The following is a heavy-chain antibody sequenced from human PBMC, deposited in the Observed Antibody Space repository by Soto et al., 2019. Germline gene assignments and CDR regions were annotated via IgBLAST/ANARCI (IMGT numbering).Heavy chain of an antibody. CDR3: SRGFGWLYY. CDR1: GFTVSSNY. CDR2: ISSNGGST. V-gene: IGHV3-64*01. J-gene: IGHJ4*02. D-gene: IGHD6-19*01. Sequence: VQLVESGGGLVQPRGSLRLSCAASGFTVSSNYMTWVRQAPGKGLEYVSAISSNGGSTYYANSVKGRFTISRDTSKNTLYLQMGSLRAEDMAVYYCSRGFGWLYYWGQGNLVNVSS.